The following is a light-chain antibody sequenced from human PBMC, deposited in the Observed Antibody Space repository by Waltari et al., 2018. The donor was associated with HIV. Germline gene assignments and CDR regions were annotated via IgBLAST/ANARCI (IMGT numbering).Light chain of an antibody. CDR3: QTWDTGIII. V-gene: IGLV4-69*01. CDR2: LNNDGSH. J-gene: IGLJ2*01. Sequence: QPVVTQSPSAAASLGASVKLTCTLSSGHSDYAIAWHQQHPQTGPRYLMRLNNDGSHYKGDGIPDRFSGSSSGAERYLIISRLQSGDEADYYCQTWDTGIIIFGGGTKLTVL. CDR1: SGHSDYA.